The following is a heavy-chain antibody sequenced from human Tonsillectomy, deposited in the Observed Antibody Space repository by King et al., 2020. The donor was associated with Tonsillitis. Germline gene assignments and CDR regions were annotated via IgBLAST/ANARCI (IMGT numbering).Heavy chain of an antibody. D-gene: IGHD2-2*01. CDR2: IDPSDSYT. CDR3: ARRSQGFAVAMAEGYYYYGMDV. V-gene: IGHV5-10-1*03. J-gene: IGHJ6*02. Sequence: VQLVESGAEVKKPGESLRISCMGSGYNFTSYWITWVRQMPGKGLEWMGRIDPSDSYTNYSPSFQGHVTISADKSISTAYLQWISLKASDTAMYFCARRSQGFAVAMAEGYYYYGMDVWGQGTTVTVSS. CDR1: GYNFTSYW.